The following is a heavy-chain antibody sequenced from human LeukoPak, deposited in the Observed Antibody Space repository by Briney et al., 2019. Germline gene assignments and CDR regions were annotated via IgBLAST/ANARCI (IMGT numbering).Heavy chain of an antibody. CDR2: INQDESEN. V-gene: IGHV3-7*01. Sequence: PGGSLRLSCAASGFTFSSYSMNWVRQAPGKGLEWVANINQDESENYYVDSVKGRFTISRDNAKNSLYLQMNSLRAEDTAVYYCANGEVYFDYWGQGTLVTVSS. J-gene: IGHJ4*02. CDR1: GFTFSSYS. D-gene: IGHD4-17*01. CDR3: ANGEVYFDY.